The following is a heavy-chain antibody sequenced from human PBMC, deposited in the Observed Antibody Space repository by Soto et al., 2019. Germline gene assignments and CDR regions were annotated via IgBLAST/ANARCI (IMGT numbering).Heavy chain of an antibody. CDR3: ARRDPHLGDSIRY. D-gene: IGHD3-16*01. J-gene: IGHJ4*02. CDR1: GGSISSSSYY. Sequence: SETLSLTCTVSGGSISSSSYYWGWIRQPPGKGLEWIGSIYYSGSTYYNPSLKSRVTISVDTSKNQFSLKLSSVTAADTAVYYCARRDPHLGDSIRYWGQGTLVTVSS. CDR2: IYYSGST. V-gene: IGHV4-39*01.